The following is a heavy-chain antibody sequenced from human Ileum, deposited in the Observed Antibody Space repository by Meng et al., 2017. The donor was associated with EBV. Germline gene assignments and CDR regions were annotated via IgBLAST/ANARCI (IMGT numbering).Heavy chain of an antibody. D-gene: IGHD2-15*01. CDR2: IYYYDGNI. CDR1: GGSFSSTDHY. CDR3: VRLSSWLVWN. J-gene: IGHJ4*02. Sequence: QCKESGPGLVQPSETPSLTCTVSGGSFSSTDHYWAWIRQSPGKGLEWIGSIYYYDGNIHYNPSLKSRVTISVDTSKDQYSLKLTSVTAADTAVYYCVRLSSWLVWNWGQGTLVTVSS. V-gene: IGHV4-39*01.